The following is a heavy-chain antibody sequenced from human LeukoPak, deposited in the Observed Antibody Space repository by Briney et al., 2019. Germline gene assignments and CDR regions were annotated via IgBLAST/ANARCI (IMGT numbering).Heavy chain of an antibody. V-gene: IGHV1-2*02. CDR1: GYTFTGYY. CDR3: ARAERGYSGTWN. Sequence: ASVKASCKASGYTFTGYYMHWVRQAPGQGLEWMGWINPNSGATNYAQKFQGRVTMTRDTSISTAYMELSRLRSDDTAVYYCARAERGYSGTWNWGQGTLVTVSS. CDR2: INPNSGAT. D-gene: IGHD5-12*01. J-gene: IGHJ4*02.